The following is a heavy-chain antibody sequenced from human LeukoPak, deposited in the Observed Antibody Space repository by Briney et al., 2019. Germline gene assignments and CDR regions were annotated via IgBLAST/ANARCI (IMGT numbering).Heavy chain of an antibody. CDR1: GFTVSSDY. J-gene: IGHJ6*04. V-gene: IGHV3-53*01. CDR3: ATPYGSGSYHDYGMDV. CDR2: IYSGGST. D-gene: IGHD3-10*01. Sequence: GGSLRLSCAASGFTVSSDYMSWVRQAPGKGLEWVSVIYSGGSTYYADSVKGRFTISRDNSKNTLYLQMNSLRAEDTAVYYCATPYGSGSYHDYGMDVWGKGTTVTVSS.